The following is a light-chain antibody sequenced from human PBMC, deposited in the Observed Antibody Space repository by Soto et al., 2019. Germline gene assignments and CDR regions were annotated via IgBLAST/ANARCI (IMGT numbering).Light chain of an antibody. V-gene: IGLV1-40*01. Sequence: QSVLTQPPSVSGAPGQRVTISCTGSSSNIGAGYDVHWYQQLPGTAPKLLIYGNSNRPSGVPDRFSGSKSGTSASLAITGLQAEDEADYYCQSYDSSLFEVVFGGGTKVTVL. J-gene: IGLJ2*01. CDR1: SSNIGAGYD. CDR2: GNS. CDR3: QSYDSSLFEVV.